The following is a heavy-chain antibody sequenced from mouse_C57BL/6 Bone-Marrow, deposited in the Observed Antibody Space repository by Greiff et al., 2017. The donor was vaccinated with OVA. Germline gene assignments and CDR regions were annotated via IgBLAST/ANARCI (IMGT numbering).Heavy chain of an antibody. V-gene: IGHV2-9-1*01. CDR3: ARNRGTIYWYFDV. CDR2: IWTGGGT. D-gene: IGHD2-12*01. Sequence: VKLMESGPGLVAPSQSLSITCTVSGFSLTSYALSWVRQPPGKGLEWLGVIWTGGGTNYNSALKSRLSLSKDNSKSQVFVKMNSLQTDDTARYDCARNRGTIYWYFDVWGTGTTVTVSS. CDR1: GFSLTSYA. J-gene: IGHJ1*03.